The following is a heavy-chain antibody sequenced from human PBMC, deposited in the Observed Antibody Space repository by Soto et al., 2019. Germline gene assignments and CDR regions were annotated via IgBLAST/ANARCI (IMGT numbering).Heavy chain of an antibody. CDR2: IYYSGST. J-gene: IGHJ6*02. D-gene: IGHD6-19*01. Sequence: SETLSLTCTVSGGSISSSSYYWGWIRQPPGKGLEWIGSIYYSGSTYYNPSLKSRVTISVDTSKNQFSLKLSSVTAADTAVYYCXRLVAVAGTGYYYGMDVWGQGTTVTVSS. CDR1: GGSISSSSYY. CDR3: XRLVAVAGTGYYYGMDV. V-gene: IGHV4-39*01.